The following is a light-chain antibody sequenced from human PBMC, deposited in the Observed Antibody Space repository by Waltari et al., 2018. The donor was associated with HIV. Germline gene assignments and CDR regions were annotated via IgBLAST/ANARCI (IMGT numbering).Light chain of an antibody. Sequence: SAVTQPASVSGLPGQSITISCTGAPSDFGVYGFVSWYQQPPGKLPRLILYDVDSRASGISARFSGSQSGHTASLNISGLRAEDEADYYCASFTDDSTILFGGGTKVTVL. CDR3: ASFTDDSTIL. V-gene: IGLV2-14*03. J-gene: IGLJ3*02. CDR1: PSDFGVYGF. CDR2: DVD.